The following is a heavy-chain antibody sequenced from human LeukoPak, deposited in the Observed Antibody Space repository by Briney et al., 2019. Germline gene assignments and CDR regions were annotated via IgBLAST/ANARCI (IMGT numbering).Heavy chain of an antibody. Sequence: PGGSLRLSCSASGFTFSSNSMNWVRQAPGKGLEWVSYISSSSNTIYYADSVKGRFTISRDNAKSSLYLQMNSLRDEDTAVYYCARDLGYNYGYVGAFDIWGQGTLVTVSS. CDR1: GFTFSSNS. J-gene: IGHJ3*02. V-gene: IGHV3-48*02. D-gene: IGHD5-18*01. CDR2: ISSSSNTI. CDR3: ARDLGYNYGYVGAFDI.